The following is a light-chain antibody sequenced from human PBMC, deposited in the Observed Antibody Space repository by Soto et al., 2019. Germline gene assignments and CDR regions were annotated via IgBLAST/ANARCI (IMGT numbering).Light chain of an antibody. CDR3: SSYAGSNNVV. CDR1: SSNIGAGYH. Sequence: QSVLTQPPSVSGAPGQRVTISCTGSSSNIGAGYHVHWYQQLPGAAPKLLIFGDSNRPSGVPDRFSGSKSGTSASLAITGLQADDEADYYCSSYAGSNNVVFGGGTKVTVL. V-gene: IGLV1-40*01. CDR2: GDS. J-gene: IGLJ2*01.